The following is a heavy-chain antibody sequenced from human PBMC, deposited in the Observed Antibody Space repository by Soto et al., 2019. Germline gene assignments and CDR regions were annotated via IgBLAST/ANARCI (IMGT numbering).Heavy chain of an antibody. CDR2: ISYDGSSK. Sequence: QVQLVESGGGVVQPGKSLRLSSASSGFTFSSYGMHWVRQAPGKGLEWVALISYDGSSKYYVESVKGRFTISRDNSENMVYLQMNSLRAEDTALYYCTKGFTSSGSMDCWGQGTLVTVSS. J-gene: IGHJ4*02. CDR3: TKGFTSSGSMDC. D-gene: IGHD3-10*01. CDR1: GFTFSSYG. V-gene: IGHV3-30*18.